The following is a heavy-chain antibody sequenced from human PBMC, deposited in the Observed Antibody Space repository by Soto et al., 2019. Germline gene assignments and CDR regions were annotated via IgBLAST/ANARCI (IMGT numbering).Heavy chain of an antibody. CDR1: GFTFSSHN. V-gene: IGHV3-21*01. D-gene: IGHD4-17*01. CDR2: ISTWSSYT. Sequence: EVQLVESGGGLVKPGGSLRLSCTATGFTFSSHNMNWVRQAPGKGLEWVSYISTWSSYTLYADSVKGRFTISRDNAKNSLFLQMNSLRAEDTAVYYCARATPDYGALDSWGQGELVTVSS. CDR3: ARATPDYGALDS. J-gene: IGHJ4*02.